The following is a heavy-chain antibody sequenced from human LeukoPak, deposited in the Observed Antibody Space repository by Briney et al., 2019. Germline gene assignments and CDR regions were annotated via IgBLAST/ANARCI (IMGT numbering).Heavy chain of an antibody. CDR3: AKDASGYYYTSGLVDF. Sequence: GGSLRLSCAASGFIFSGYWMTWVRQAPGEGLEWVASIKHDGSEAYYVDSVKGRFTISRDNAKSSLYLQMHSLRADDTAVYYCAKDASGYYYTSGLVDFWGRGTLLIVSS. CDR2: IKHDGSEA. J-gene: IGHJ4*02. D-gene: IGHD3-22*01. V-gene: IGHV3-7*01. CDR1: GFIFSGYW.